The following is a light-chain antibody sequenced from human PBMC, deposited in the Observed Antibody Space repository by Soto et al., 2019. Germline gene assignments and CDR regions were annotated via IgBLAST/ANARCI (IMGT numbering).Light chain of an antibody. CDR1: QGVSAY. V-gene: IGKV1-39*01. CDR2: AAS. CDR3: QHSYKTPHT. J-gene: IGKJ2*01. Sequence: DIQMTQSPSSLSASVGDRVTITCRASQGVSAYLLWYQQRQGTAPKLLIYAASNLVSGAPSSFSGSGSGTTFTRTISSLQPEDFATYYCQHSYKTPHTFGQGTKLETK.